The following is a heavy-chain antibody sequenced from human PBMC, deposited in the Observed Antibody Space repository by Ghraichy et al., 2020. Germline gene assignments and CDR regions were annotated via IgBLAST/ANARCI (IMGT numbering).Heavy chain of an antibody. Sequence: GESLNISCAASGFTFSNSEMNWVRQAPGKGLEWVSYIGSSGSTMYYADSVKGRFTITRDNSKNTLYLQMNSLRAEDTAVYYCARDGGVVVTAEHYYYYYGMDVWGQGTTVTVSS. D-gene: IGHD2-21*02. J-gene: IGHJ6*01. CDR2: IGSSGSTM. CDR1: GFTFSNSE. CDR3: ARDGGVVVTAEHYYYYYGMDV. V-gene: IGHV3-48*03.